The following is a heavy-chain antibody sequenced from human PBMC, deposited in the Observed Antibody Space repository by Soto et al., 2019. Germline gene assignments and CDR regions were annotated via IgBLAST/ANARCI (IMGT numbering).Heavy chain of an antibody. V-gene: IGHV3-53*04. D-gene: IGHD6-13*01. CDR3: ARGYSSSWRHFDY. CDR1: GFTVSSNY. CDR2: IYSGGST. J-gene: IGHJ4*02. Sequence: EVQLVESGGGLVQPGGSLRLSCAASGFTVSSNYMSWVRQAPGKGLEWVSVIYSGGSTYYADSVKGRFTISRHNSKHTLYLQMNSLRAEDTAVYYCARGYSSSWRHFDYWGQGTLVTVSS.